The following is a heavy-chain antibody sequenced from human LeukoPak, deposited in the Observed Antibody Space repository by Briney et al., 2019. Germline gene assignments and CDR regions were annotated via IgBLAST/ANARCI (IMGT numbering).Heavy chain of an antibody. J-gene: IGHJ4*02. CDR3: ARGGIAAAGRDY. Sequence: ASVKVSCKASGYTFTSYYMHWVRQAPGQGLEWMGVINPSGGSASYAQKFQGRVTMTRDPSTSTVYMELSSLRSDDTAVYYCARGGIAAAGRDYWGQGTLVTVSS. V-gene: IGHV1-46*01. CDR2: INPSGGSA. D-gene: IGHD6-13*01. CDR1: GYTFTSYY.